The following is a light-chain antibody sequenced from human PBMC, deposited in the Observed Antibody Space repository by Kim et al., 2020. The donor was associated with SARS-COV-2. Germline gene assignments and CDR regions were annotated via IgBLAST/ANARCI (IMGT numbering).Light chain of an antibody. V-gene: IGKV3-20*01. CDR1: QSVAGNH. CDR3: QQYDRPPYT. Sequence: LAPGDSATPSCRASQSVAGNHLAWFQQKPGQAPRLLIYGTSSRAPAIPDRFSASGSGTDFTLTISRLEPEDFAIYYCQQYDRPPYTFGQGTKLEI. CDR2: GTS. J-gene: IGKJ2*01.